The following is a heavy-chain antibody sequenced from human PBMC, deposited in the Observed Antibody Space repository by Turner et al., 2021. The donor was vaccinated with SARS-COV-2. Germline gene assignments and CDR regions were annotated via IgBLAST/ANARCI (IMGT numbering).Heavy chain of an antibody. D-gene: IGHD5-12*01. Sequence: QVQLVESGGGVVRPGRSLSLPCAASGFTFRSCGMHWVRQAPGKGLEWVAVISYDGSSKYYADSVKGRFTISRDNSKNTLYLQMNSLRAEDTAVYYCAREGAWGDGYPNDYWGQGTLVTVSS. CDR2: ISYDGSSK. V-gene: IGHV3-30-3*01. J-gene: IGHJ4*02. CDR3: AREGAWGDGYPNDY. CDR1: GFTFRSCG.